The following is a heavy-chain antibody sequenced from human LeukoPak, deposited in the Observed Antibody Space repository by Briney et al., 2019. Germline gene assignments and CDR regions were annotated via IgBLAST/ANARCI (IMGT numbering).Heavy chain of an antibody. CDR3: ARDLSRGYSYGCGAFDI. Sequence: GASVKVSCKASGGTFSSYAISWVRQAPGQGLEWMGGIIPIFGTANYAQKFQGRVTITADESTSTAYMELSSLRSEDTAVYYCARDLSRGYSYGCGAFDIWGQGTMVTVSS. J-gene: IGHJ3*02. CDR2: IIPIFGTA. CDR1: GGTFSSYA. D-gene: IGHD5-18*01. V-gene: IGHV1-69*13.